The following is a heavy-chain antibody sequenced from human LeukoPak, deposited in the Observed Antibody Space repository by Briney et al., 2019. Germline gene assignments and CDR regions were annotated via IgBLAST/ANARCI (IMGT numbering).Heavy chain of an antibody. Sequence: SETLSLTCTVSGGSISSGSYYWSWFRQPAEKGLEWIGRIYTSGSTYYNPSLKSRVTISADTSKNQFSLNVSSVPAADTAVYYCARATRSYFYYMDVWGKGTTVTISS. J-gene: IGHJ6*03. D-gene: IGHD4-17*01. CDR3: ARATRSYFYYMDV. CDR2: IYTSGST. V-gene: IGHV4-61*02. CDR1: GGSISSGSYY.